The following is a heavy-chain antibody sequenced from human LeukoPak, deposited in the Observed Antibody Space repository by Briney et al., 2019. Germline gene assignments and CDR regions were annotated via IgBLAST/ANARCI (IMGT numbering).Heavy chain of an antibody. D-gene: IGHD3-10*01. J-gene: IGHJ5*02. Sequence: SETLSLTCTVSGGSIRSSYYYWGWIRRPPGKGLEWIGSIYDSGSTYYNPSLKSRVTISVDTSKNQFSLKLNSVTAADTAVNYCARHYGPWGQGTLVTVSS. CDR2: IYDSGST. V-gene: IGHV4-39*01. CDR1: GGSIRSSYYY. CDR3: ARHYGP.